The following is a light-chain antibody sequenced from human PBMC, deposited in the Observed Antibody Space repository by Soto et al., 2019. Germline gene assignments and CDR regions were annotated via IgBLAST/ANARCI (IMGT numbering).Light chain of an antibody. Sequence: EIVMTQSPATLSLSPGERATLSCRASQSFSSSYLAWYQQKPGQAPRLLIYGASSRATGIPDRFSGSGSGTDFTLTISRLEPEDFAVYYCQHYGSSPETFGQGTKVDIK. CDR2: GAS. CDR3: QHYGSSPET. J-gene: IGKJ1*01. V-gene: IGKV3-20*01. CDR1: QSFSSSY.